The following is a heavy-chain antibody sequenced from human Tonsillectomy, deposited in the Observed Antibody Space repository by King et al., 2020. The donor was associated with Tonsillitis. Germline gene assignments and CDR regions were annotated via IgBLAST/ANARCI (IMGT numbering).Heavy chain of an antibody. CDR2: IIPIFGTI. J-gene: IGHJ4*02. CDR3: VFYYDSSGYYTEYYFEY. V-gene: IGHV1-69*06. CDR1: GGTLRSYA. Sequence: VQLVESGAEVKKPGSSVKVSCKASGGTLRSYAISWVRQAPGQGLECMGGIIPIFGTINYAQKFQGRVTITADKSTSTAYMELSRLRSEDTAVYYCVFYYDSSGYYTEYYFEYWGLGTLVTVTS. D-gene: IGHD3-22*01.